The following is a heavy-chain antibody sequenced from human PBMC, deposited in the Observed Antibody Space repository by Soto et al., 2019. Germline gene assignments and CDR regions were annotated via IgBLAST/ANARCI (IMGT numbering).Heavy chain of an antibody. J-gene: IGHJ4*02. CDR2: ISAYNGNT. CDR3: ARDTSDYGSGSLDY. D-gene: IGHD3-10*01. CDR1: GYTFTSYG. Sequence: GASVKVSCKASGYTFTSYGISWVRQAPGQGLEWMGWISAYNGNTNYAQKLQGRVTMTTDTSTSTAYMELRSLRSDDTAVYYCARDTSDYGSGSLDYWGQGTLVTVSS. V-gene: IGHV1-18*01.